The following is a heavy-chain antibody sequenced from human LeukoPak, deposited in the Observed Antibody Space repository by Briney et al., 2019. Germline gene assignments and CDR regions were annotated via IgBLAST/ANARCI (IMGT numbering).Heavy chain of an antibody. CDR3: ARDHQYDFDY. CDR2: INTYNAKT. J-gene: IGHJ4*02. V-gene: IGHV1-18*01. D-gene: IGHD2-8*01. CDR1: GYTFTRYG. Sequence: ASVKVSCKASGYTFTRYGISWVRQAPGQGLEWMGWINTYNAKTNYAQKFLGRVTMTTDTSTSTAYMELRTLRSGDTAVYYCARDHQYDFDYWGQGTLVTVSS.